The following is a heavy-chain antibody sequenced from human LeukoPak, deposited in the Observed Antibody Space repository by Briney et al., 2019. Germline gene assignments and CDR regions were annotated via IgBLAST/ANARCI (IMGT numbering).Heavy chain of an antibody. J-gene: IGHJ4*02. V-gene: IGHV3-7*01. CDR2: IKQDGSEK. CDR1: GFTFSSYW. D-gene: IGHD1-14*01. Sequence: PGGSLRLSCAASGFTFSSYWMSWVRQAPGKGLKWVANIKQDGSEKYYVDSVKGRFTISRDNAKNSLYLQMNSLRAEDTAVYYCAREVEAGSPEYWGQGTLVTVSS. CDR3: AREVEAGSPEY.